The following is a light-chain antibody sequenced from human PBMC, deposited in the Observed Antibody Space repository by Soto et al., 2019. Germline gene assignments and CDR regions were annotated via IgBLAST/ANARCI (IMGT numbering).Light chain of an antibody. Sequence: QSVLTQPPSASGSPGQSVTISCTGTSSDVGGYNYVSWYQQHPGKVPKLMVYEVNKRPSGVPDRFSGSKSVNTASLTVSGLQAEDEADYYCTSYAGGNNVFGTGTKLNVL. CDR2: EVN. J-gene: IGLJ1*01. CDR3: TSYAGGNNV. V-gene: IGLV2-8*01. CDR1: SSDVGGYNY.